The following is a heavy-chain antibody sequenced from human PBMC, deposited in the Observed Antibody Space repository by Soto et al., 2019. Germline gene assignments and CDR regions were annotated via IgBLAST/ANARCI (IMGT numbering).Heavy chain of an antibody. CDR1: GFTFSSYA. V-gene: IGHV3-23*01. J-gene: IGHJ4*02. Sequence: EVPLLESGGGLVQPGGSLRLSCAASGFTFSSYAMSWVRQAPGKGLEWVSVIRGSGGSTYYADSVKGRFRISRDNSKNTLYLQMNSLRAEDTGVYYCAIRAWGYFYLDYWGQGTRVTVSS. D-gene: IGHD1-26*01. CDR3: AIRAWGYFYLDY. CDR2: IRGSGGST.